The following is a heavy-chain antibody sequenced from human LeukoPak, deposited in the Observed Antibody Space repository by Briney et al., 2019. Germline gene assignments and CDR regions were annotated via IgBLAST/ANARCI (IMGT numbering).Heavy chain of an antibody. J-gene: IGHJ4*02. Sequence: EGSLRLSCAASGFTFSSYSMNWVRQAPRKGLEWVSSISSSSSYIYYADSVKGRFTISRDNAKNSLYLQMNSLRAEDTAVYYCARDRLTPRYCSSTSCYVYWGQGTLVAVSS. D-gene: IGHD2-2*01. CDR1: GFTFSSYS. CDR2: ISSSSSYI. CDR3: ARDRLTPRYCSSTSCYVY. V-gene: IGHV3-21*01.